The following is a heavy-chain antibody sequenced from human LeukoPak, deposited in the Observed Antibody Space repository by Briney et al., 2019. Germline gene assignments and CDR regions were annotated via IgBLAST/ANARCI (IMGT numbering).Heavy chain of an antibody. CDR1: GFMFSVFS. CDR3: VKVGPDTRRLPIVDYYYGMDV. J-gene: IGHJ6*02. CDR2: IGGDGDST. D-gene: IGHD1-26*01. V-gene: IGHV3-64D*09. Sequence: GGSLRLSCSASGFMFSVFSMRWGRQAPGRGLEFVSAIGGDGDSTFYADSMRGRFSISRDNSKNTLYLQMSSLRPEDTAVYYCVKVGPDTRRLPIVDYYYGMDVWGQGPTVTVSS.